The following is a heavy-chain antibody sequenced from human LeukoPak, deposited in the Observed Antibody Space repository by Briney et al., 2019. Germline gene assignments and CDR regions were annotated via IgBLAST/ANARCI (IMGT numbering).Heavy chain of an antibody. Sequence: GGSLRLSCAASGFTFSDYYMSWIRQAPGKGLEWVSYISSSSSYTNYADPGKGRFTIYRDNAKNSLYLQMNSLRAEDTAVYYCARESGAVVPAAMHYYYGMDVWGKGTTVTVSS. CDR1: GFTFSDYY. CDR2: ISSSSSYT. D-gene: IGHD2-2*01. CDR3: ARESGAVVPAAMHYYYGMDV. J-gene: IGHJ6*04. V-gene: IGHV3-11*06.